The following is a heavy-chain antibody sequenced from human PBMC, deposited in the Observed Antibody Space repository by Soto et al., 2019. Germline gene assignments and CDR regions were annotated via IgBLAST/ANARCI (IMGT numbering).Heavy chain of an antibody. CDR2: IYWDDDK. CDR3: AHSGGALWFGELLEFDY. J-gene: IGHJ4*02. V-gene: IGHV2-5*02. Sequence: QITLKESGPTLVKPTQTLTLTCTFSGISLSTSGVGVGWIRQPPGKALEWLALIYWDDDKRYSPSLKSRLTITKDTSKNQVVLTMTNMDPVDTATYYCAHSGGALWFGELLEFDYWGQGTLVTVSS. CDR1: GISLSTSGVG. D-gene: IGHD3-10*01.